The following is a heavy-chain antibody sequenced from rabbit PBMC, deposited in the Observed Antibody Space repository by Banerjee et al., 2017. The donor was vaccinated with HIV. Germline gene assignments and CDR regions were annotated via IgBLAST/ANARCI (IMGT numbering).Heavy chain of an antibody. Sequence: QEQLVESGGGLVTLGGSLTLTCTASGFSLSIYEMCWVRQAPGKGLEWIACSYAGSSGSTYYANWAKGRFTISKTSSTTVTLQMTSLTAADTATYFCARDLAGVIGWNFGLWGPGTLVTVS. V-gene: IGHV1S45*01. J-gene: IGHJ4*01. D-gene: IGHD4-1*01. CDR3: ARDLAGVIGWNFGL. CDR2: SYAGSSGST. CDR1: GFSLSIYE.